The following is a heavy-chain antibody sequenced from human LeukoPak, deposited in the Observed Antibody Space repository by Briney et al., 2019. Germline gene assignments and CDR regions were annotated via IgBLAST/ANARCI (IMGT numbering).Heavy chain of an antibody. CDR2: IYYSGST. Sequence: SETLSLTCTVSGGSISSYYWSWIRQPPGKGLEWIGYIYYSGSTNYNPSLKSRVTISVDTSKNQFSLKLSSVTAADMAVYYCARDGVGVTTNLVYYYMDVWGKGTTVTVSS. D-gene: IGHD4-17*01. CDR1: GGSISSYY. J-gene: IGHJ6*03. V-gene: IGHV4-59*12. CDR3: ARDGVGVTTNLVYYYMDV.